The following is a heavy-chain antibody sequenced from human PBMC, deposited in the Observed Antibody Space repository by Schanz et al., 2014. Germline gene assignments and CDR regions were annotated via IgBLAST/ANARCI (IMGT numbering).Heavy chain of an antibody. CDR1: GFAFNNYG. Sequence: QVQLAESGGGVVQPGRSLRLSCAASGFAFNNYGMHWVRQAPGKGLEWVAVIWFDGTNKYNADSVKGRFTISRDTSKNTLYLLLNSLRAEDTAVYYCARDQYYFGSGNPFDIWGQGTMVTVSS. J-gene: IGHJ3*02. CDR2: IWFDGTNK. CDR3: ARDQYYFGSGNPFDI. V-gene: IGHV3-33*01. D-gene: IGHD3-10*01.